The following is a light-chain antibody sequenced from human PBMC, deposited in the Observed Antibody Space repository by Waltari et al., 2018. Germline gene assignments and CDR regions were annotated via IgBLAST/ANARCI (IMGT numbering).Light chain of an antibody. Sequence: EIVMTQSPATLSVSPGERATLSCRASQSVSSYLAWYQQKPGQAPRLLIYGASTRATGIPARFSGSWSGTEFTLTISSLQSEDFAVYYCQQYKNWPRTFGQGTKLEIK. V-gene: IGKV3-15*01. CDR3: QQYKNWPRT. CDR1: QSVSSY. J-gene: IGKJ2*01. CDR2: GAS.